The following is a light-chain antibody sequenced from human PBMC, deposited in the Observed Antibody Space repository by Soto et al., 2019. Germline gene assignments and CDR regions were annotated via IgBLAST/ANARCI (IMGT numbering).Light chain of an antibody. CDR2: EGS. J-gene: IGLJ2*01. CDR1: SSDVGTYNL. Sequence: QSALTQPASVSGSPGQSITISCTGTSSDVGTYNLVSWYQQHPGKAPKLMIYEGSKRPSGVSNRFSGSKSGNTASLTISGLQDEDEADYYCCSYVGSSTVFGGGTKLTVL. V-gene: IGLV2-23*01. CDR3: CSYVGSSTV.